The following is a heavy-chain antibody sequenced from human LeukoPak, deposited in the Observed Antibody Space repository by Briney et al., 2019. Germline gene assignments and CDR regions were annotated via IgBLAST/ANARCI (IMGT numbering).Heavy chain of an antibody. CDR2: INPNSGGT. D-gene: IGHD3-10*01. J-gene: IGHJ4*02. CDR1: GYTFTSYY. V-gene: IGHV1-2*02. CDR3: ARTDRTITMVRGGDLDY. Sequence: GASVKVSCKASGYTFTSYYMHWVRQAPGQGLEWMGWINPNSGGTNYAQNFQGRDTMTRDTSISTAYMELSRLRSDDTAVYYCARTDRTITMVRGGDLDYWGQGTLVTVSS.